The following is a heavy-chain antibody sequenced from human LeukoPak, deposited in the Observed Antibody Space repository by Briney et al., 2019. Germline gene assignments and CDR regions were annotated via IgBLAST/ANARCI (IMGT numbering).Heavy chain of an antibody. J-gene: IGHJ6*02. D-gene: IGHD6-6*01. CDR1: RFTFSNYG. Sequence: GGSMRLSCAASRFTFSNYGMQWVRQAPGKRLEWVAVIYYDGSNKYYTDSVKGRFTISRDNSKNTLYLQMNSLRAEDTAVYYCARGSSRAASKRFGMDVWGQGTTVTVSS. V-gene: IGHV3-33*01. CDR2: IYYDGSNK. CDR3: ARGSSRAASKRFGMDV.